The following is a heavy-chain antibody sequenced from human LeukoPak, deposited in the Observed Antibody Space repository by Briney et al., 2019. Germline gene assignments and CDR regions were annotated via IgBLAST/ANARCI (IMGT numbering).Heavy chain of an antibody. CDR3: ASGMVVATFDY. Sequence: GGSLRLSCAASGFTFSSYSMNWVRQPPGKGLEWVSYISSSSSTIYYADSVKGRFTISRDNAKNSLYLQMNSLRAEDTAVYYCASGMVVATFDYWGQGTLVTVSS. CDR2: ISSSSSTI. J-gene: IGHJ4*02. V-gene: IGHV3-48*04. D-gene: IGHD2-15*01. CDR1: GFTFSSYS.